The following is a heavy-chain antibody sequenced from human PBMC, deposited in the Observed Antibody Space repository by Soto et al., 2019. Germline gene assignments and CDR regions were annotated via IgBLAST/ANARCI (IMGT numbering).Heavy chain of an antibody. CDR2: ISHDGSNI. D-gene: IGHD3-3*01. J-gene: IGHJ4*02. CDR1: GFTFSSYG. Sequence: GGSLRLSCAASGFTFSSYGMHWVRQAPGKGPEWVAVISHDGSNIFYADSVKGRFTISRDNSKNTLYLQMNSLRAEDTAVYYCAKGDDFWRAPSHWGQGTLVTVSS. CDR3: AKGDDFWRAPSH. V-gene: IGHV3-30*18.